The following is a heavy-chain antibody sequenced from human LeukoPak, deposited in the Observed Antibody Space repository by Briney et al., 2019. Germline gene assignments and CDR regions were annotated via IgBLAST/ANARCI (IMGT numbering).Heavy chain of an antibody. CDR1: GGSISSGSYY. Sequence: SETLSLTCTVSGGSISSGSYYWSWIRQPAGKGLEWIGRIYTSGSTNYNPSLKSRVTISVDTSKNQFSLKLSSVTAADTAVYYCAREYSSSSPRAFDIWGQGTMVTVSS. CDR3: AREYSSSSPRAFDI. V-gene: IGHV4-61*02. D-gene: IGHD6-6*01. CDR2: IYTSGST. J-gene: IGHJ3*02.